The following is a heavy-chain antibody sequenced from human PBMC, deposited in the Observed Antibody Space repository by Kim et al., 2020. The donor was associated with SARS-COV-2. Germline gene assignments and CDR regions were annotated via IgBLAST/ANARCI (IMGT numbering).Heavy chain of an antibody. D-gene: IGHD3-10*01. CDR1: GGTFSSYA. CDR2: IIPILGIA. V-gene: IGHV1-69*04. Sequence: SVKVSCKASGGTFSSYAISWVRQAPGQGLEWMGRIIPILGIANYAQKFQGRVTITADKSTSTAYMELSSLRSEDTVVYYCARDGTYYYGSGSYYPTYYY. J-gene: IGHJ6*01. CDR3: ARDGTYYYGSGSYYPTYYY.